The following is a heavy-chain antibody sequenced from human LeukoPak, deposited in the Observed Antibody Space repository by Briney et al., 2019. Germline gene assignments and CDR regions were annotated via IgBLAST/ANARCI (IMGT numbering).Heavy chain of an antibody. CDR1: GFTFSAYW. V-gene: IGHV3-74*01. D-gene: IGHD6-19*01. CDR3: ARDPDSSGWSSFEY. J-gene: IGHJ4*02. CDR2: ITSDGSIT. Sequence: GGSLRLSCTASGFTFSAYWMHWVRQAPGKGLVWVSRITSDGSITSCADSVKGRFTISRDNAENTLYLQMNSLRAEDTAVYYCARDPDSSGWSSFEYWGQGTLVTVSS.